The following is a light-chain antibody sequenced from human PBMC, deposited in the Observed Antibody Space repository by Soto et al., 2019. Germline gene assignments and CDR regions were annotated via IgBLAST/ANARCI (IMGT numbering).Light chain of an antibody. Sequence: QSALTQPASVSGSPGQSITISCTGTSSDIGNYNIVSWYQQHPGKAPKVIIYEVNTRPSGVSNRFSGSKSGNTASLTISGLQADDEADYYCCSYAGSRTWVFGGGTKLTVL. J-gene: IGLJ2*01. CDR2: EVN. V-gene: IGLV2-23*02. CDR1: SSDIGNYNI. CDR3: CSYAGSRTWV.